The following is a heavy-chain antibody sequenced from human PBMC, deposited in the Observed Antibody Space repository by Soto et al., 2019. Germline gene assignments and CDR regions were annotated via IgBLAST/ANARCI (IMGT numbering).Heavy chain of an antibody. J-gene: IGHJ4*02. CDR2: IYGGGNGP. V-gene: IGHV3-23*01. D-gene: IGHD6-13*01. CDR1: GFTFSDFA. CDR3: AKMEGMDPWAYSFDY. Sequence: EVQVLESGGGLVQPGGSLRLSCAATGFTFSDFAMSWVRQAPGKGLEWVSRIYGGGNGPHYADSVKGRVTIARDNSKKALYLQMNSPRAEDAAGYYCAKMEGMDPWAYSFDYWGQGTLVTVSS.